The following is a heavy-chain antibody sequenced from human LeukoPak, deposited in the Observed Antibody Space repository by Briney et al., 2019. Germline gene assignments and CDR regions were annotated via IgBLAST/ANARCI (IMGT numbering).Heavy chain of an antibody. CDR3: ARQDYGDLALFDY. V-gene: IGHV4-34*01. D-gene: IGHD4-17*01. CDR1: GSFSDHS. Sequence: SETLSLTCAVYGSFSDHSWSWVRQPPGKGLEWIGEIDEKRRTSYSPSLTSRVTMSVDTSKNQFSLKLSSVTAADTAVYYCARQDYGDLALFDYWGQGTLVTVSS. CDR2: IDEKRRT. J-gene: IGHJ4*02.